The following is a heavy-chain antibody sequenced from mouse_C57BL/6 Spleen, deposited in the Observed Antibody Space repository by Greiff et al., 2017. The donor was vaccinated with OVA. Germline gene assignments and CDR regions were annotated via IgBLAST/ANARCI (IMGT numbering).Heavy chain of an antibody. J-gene: IGHJ3*01. CDR1: GYTFTSYW. CDR2: INPSNGGT. V-gene: IGHV1-53*01. Sequence: QVQLQQPGTELVKPGASVKLSCKASGYTFTSYWMHWVKQRPGQGLEWIGNINPSNGGTNYNEKFQRKATLTVDNSSSTAYMQLSSLTSEDSAVYDCARGTTAQATGFAYWGQGTLVTVSA. D-gene: IGHD3-2*02. CDR3: ARGTTAQATGFAY.